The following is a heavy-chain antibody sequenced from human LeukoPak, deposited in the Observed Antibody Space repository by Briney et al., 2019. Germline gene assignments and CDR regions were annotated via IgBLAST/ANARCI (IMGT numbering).Heavy chain of an antibody. CDR2: ISSSSSYI. CDR3: AKNRRRVAGPEHLDY. Sequence: KAGGSLRLSCAASGFTFSSYSMNWVRQAPGKGLEWVSSISSSSSYIYYADSVKGRFTISRDNAKNSLYLQMNSLRAEDTAVYYCAKNRRRVAGPEHLDYWGQGTLVIVSS. CDR1: GFTFSSYS. V-gene: IGHV3-21*04. D-gene: IGHD6-19*01. J-gene: IGHJ4*02.